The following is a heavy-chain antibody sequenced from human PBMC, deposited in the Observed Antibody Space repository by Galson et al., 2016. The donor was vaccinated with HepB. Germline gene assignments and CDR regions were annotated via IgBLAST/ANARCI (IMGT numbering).Heavy chain of an antibody. CDR3: ARNERRWLRSPYYFDS. CDR1: GGSISSSSYY. D-gene: IGHD5-24*01. CDR2: IYYSGST. Sequence: ETLFLTCTVSGGSISSSSYYWDWIRQPPGKGLEWIGSIYYSGSTYYNPSLQSRVTISVDTSKNQFSLKMSSVTAADTAVYYCARNERRWLRSPYYFDSWGQGTLVTVSS. V-gene: IGHV4-39*01. J-gene: IGHJ4*02.